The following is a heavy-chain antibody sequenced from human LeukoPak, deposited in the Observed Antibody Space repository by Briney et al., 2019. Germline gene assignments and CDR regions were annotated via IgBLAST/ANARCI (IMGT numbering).Heavy chain of an antibody. J-gene: IGHJ4*02. CDR1: GYTFTSYA. CDR3: ASGGSSGWYVSTLSYFDY. V-gene: IGHV7-4-1*02. CDR2: INTNTGNP. Sequence: ASVKVSCKASGYTFTSYAMNWVRQAPGQGLEWMGWINTNTGNPTYAQGFTGRFVFSLDTSVSTAYLQISSLKAEDTAVYYCASGGSSGWYVSTLSYFDYWGQGTLVTVSS. D-gene: IGHD6-19*01.